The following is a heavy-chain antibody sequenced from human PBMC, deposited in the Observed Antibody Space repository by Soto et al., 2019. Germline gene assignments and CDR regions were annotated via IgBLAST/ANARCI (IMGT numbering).Heavy chain of an antibody. CDR1: GVTFSSYA. Sequence: QVQLVQSGAEVKKPGSSVKVSCSASGVTFSSYAFTWVRQAPGQGLEWMGNIIPVFRTSNSAQRFQGRLTISADESSNTVYMELSSLRPADAAVYFCAKDGSWDGGGGESWGQGPLVIVSS. CDR3: AKDGSWDGGGGES. D-gene: IGHD3-16*01. CDR2: IIPVFRTS. V-gene: IGHV1-69*18. J-gene: IGHJ4*02.